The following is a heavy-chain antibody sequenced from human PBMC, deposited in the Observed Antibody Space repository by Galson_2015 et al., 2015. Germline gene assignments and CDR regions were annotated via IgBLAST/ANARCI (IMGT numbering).Heavy chain of an antibody. Sequence: SYYWSWIRQPPGKGLEWIGSIYYSGSTYYDPSLKSRVTISVDTSKNQFSLKLSSVTAADTAVYYCARDVVEMATISAFDIWGQGTMVTVSS. CDR2: IYYSGST. D-gene: IGHD5-24*01. J-gene: IGHJ3*02. CDR1: SYY. CDR3: ARDVVEMATISAFDI. V-gene: IGHV4-39*07.